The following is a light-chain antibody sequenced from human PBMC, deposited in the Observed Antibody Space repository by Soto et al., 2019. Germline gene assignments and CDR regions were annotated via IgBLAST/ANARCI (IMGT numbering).Light chain of an antibody. V-gene: IGKV4-1*01. J-gene: IGKJ3*01. Sequence: DIVMTQSPDSLAVSLGERATINCKSSQSVLYSSNNKNYLAWYQQKPGQAPKLLIYWASTRESGVPDRFSGSGSETDFTLTISSLQAEDVAVYYCQQYYSTPLTFGPGTKVDIK. CDR1: QSVLYSSNNKNY. CDR2: WAS. CDR3: QQYYSTPLT.